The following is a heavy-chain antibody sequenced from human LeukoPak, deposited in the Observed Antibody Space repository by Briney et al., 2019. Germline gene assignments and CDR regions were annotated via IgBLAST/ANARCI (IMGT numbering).Heavy chain of an antibody. D-gene: IGHD3-10*01. V-gene: IGHV3-7*01. Sequence: PGGSLRLSCAASGFTFSSYWMSWVRQAPGTGLEWVANINQDGNEKYSVDSVKGRFTVSRDNAKNSLYPEMNSLRADDTGVYYCALSMVRGPFSFYYYGVDVWGPGTTVTVSS. J-gene: IGHJ6*02. CDR1: GFTFSSYW. CDR2: INQDGNEK. CDR3: ALSMVRGPFSFYYYGVDV.